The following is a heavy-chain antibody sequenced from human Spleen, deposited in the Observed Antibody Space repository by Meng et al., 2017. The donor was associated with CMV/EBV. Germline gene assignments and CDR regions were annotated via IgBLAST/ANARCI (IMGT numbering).Heavy chain of an antibody. J-gene: IGHJ4*02. CDR1: GFTFSSYA. D-gene: IGHD1-26*01. Sequence: SCAASGFTFSSYAMHWVRQAPGKGLEWVAVISYDGSNKYYADSVKGRFTISRDNSKNTLYLQMNSLRAEDTAVYYCASTVGATTYFDYWGQGTLVTVSS. CDR2: ISYDGSNK. CDR3: ASTVGATTYFDY. V-gene: IGHV3-30-3*01.